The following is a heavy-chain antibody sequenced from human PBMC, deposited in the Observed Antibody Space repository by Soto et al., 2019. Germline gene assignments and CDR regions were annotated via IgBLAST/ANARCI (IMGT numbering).Heavy chain of an antibody. CDR1: GYTFTSYY. CDR2: INPSGGST. J-gene: IGHJ4*02. D-gene: IGHD3-22*01. V-gene: IGHV1-46*01. CDR3: ARDRHWYYYDSSGYYPSPPRDYYYFDY. Sequence: ASVKVSCKASGYTFTSYYMHWMRQAPVQGLEWMGIINPSGGSTSYAQKFQGRVTMTRDTSTSTVYMELSSLRSEDTAVYYCARDRHWYYYDSSGYYPSPPRDYYYFDYWGQGTLVTSPQ.